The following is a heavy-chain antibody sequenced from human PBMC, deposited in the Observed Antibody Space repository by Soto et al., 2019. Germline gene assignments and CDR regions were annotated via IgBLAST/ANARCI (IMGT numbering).Heavy chain of an antibody. CDR3: ARMTYYYDSSGYYPSFDD. CDR2: IYYSGST. CDR1: GGSISSYY. J-gene: IGHJ4*02. V-gene: IGHV4-59*01. D-gene: IGHD3-22*01. Sequence: SETLSLTCTVSGGSISSYYWSWIRQPPGKGLEWIGYIYYSGSTNYNPSLKSRVTISVDTSKNQFSLKLSSVTAADTAVYYCARMTYYYDSSGYYPSFDDWGQGARVTVSS.